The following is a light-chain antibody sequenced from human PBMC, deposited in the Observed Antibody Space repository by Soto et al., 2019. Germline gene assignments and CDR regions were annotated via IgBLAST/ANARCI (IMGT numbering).Light chain of an antibody. CDR2: GAS. CDR3: QQCGSSPLFT. J-gene: IGKJ3*01. V-gene: IGKV3-20*01. CDR1: QSVSSSY. Sequence: IVLTQSPGTLSLSPGERATLSCRASQSVSSSYLAWYQQKPGQAHRLLIYGASSRATGIPDRFSGSGSGTDFTLTISRLEPEDFAVYYCQQCGSSPLFTFGPGTKVDVK.